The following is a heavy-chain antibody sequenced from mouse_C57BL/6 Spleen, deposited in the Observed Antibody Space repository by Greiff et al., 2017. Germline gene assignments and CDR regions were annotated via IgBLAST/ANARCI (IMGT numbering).Heavy chain of an antibody. D-gene: IGHD1-1*01. CDR2: IDPETGGT. Sequence: VKLQESGAELVRPGASVTLSCKASGYTFTDYEMNWVKQTPVHGLEWIGAIDPETGGTAYNQKFKGQAILTADQSSSTACMAVRSLTTGTSAVYSGTYSGKYYSSIYCYFDVWGTGTTVTVSS. J-gene: IGHJ1*03. CDR1: GYTFTDYE. CDR3: TYSGKYYSSIYCYFDV. V-gene: IGHV1-15*01.